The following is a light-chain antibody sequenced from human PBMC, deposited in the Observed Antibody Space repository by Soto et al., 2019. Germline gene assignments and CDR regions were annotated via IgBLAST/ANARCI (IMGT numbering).Light chain of an antibody. CDR1: QNGNNNY. CDR2: GAS. Sequence: EIVLTQSPGTLSLSPGERATLSCRASQNGNNNYLAWYQQKTGQAPRLLIYGASRRATDIPDRFSGSGSGTDFTLTISRLEPEDSAVYSCQQYGSAPLTFGGGTKVAIK. CDR3: QQYGSAPLT. V-gene: IGKV3-20*01. J-gene: IGKJ4*01.